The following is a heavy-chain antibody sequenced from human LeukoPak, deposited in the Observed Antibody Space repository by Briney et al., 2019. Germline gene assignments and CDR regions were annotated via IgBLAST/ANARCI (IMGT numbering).Heavy chain of an antibody. CDR2: ISGSGGST. CDR1: GFTFSNYA. D-gene: IGHD3-10*02. Sequence: GGSLRLSCAASGFTFSNYAMSWVRQAQGKGLEWVSAISGSGGSTYYADSVKGRFTISRDNSKNTLYLQMNSLRAEDTAVYYCAELGITMIGGVWGKGTTVTISS. J-gene: IGHJ6*04. V-gene: IGHV3-23*01. CDR3: AELGITMIGGV.